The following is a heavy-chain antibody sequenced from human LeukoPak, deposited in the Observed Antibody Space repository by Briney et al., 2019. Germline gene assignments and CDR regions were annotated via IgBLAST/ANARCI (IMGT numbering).Heavy chain of an antibody. J-gene: IGHJ4*02. V-gene: IGHV1-69*06. CDR1: GGTFSSYA. D-gene: IGHD3-10*01. Sequence: ASVKVSCKASGGTFSSYAISWVRQAPGQGLEWMGGIIPIFGTANYAQKFQGRVTITADKSTSTAYMELSSLRSEDTAVYYCAREDYGSGQWDYWGQGTLVTVSS. CDR2: IIPIFGTA. CDR3: AREDYGSGQWDY.